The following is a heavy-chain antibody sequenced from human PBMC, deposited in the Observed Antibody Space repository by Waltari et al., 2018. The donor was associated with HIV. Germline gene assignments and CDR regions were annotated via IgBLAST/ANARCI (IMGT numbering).Heavy chain of an antibody. CDR3: ARGPSSGWSWFDP. V-gene: IGHV3-21*01. Sequence: EVRLLESGGGLVRPGGSLRLSCAASGSSLGDLNMNWVRQGPGKGLEWVASIGSLQNFIHYADSVKGRFTVSRDNAKNSLYLQMNSLTAEDTAVYYCARGPSSGWSWFDPWGQGTLVTVSS. CDR1: GSSLGDLN. CDR2: IGSLQNFI. D-gene: IGHD6-19*01. J-gene: IGHJ5*02.